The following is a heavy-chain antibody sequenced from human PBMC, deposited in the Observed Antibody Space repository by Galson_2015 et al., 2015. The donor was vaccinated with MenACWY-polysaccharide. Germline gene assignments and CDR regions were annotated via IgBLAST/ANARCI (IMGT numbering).Heavy chain of an antibody. D-gene: IGHD2-2*02. CDR3: ARYCSTASCYNYFDY. Sequence: SETLSLTCTVSGASISSSGYYWGWIRQPPGKGLEWIGSIFYSGDTYYNPSLKSRVTISVDTSKNQFSLKLSSVTAADTAVCYCARYCSTASCYNYFDYWGQGTLITVSS. J-gene: IGHJ4*02. V-gene: IGHV4-39*01. CDR2: IFYSGDT. CDR1: GASISSSGYY.